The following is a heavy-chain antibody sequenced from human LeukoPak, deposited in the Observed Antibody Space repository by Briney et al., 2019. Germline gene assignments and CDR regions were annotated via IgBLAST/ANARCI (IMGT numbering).Heavy chain of an antibody. J-gene: IGHJ6*03. CDR3: AKPPYDSSGYYPLGDYYYMDV. V-gene: IGHV3-30*02. CDR2: IRYDGSEN. Sequence: GGSLRLSCAASGFTFSNYGMHWVRQAPGKGLEWVAFIRYDGSENYYADSVSGRFTISRDNSKNTLYLQMNSLRAEDTAVYYCAKPPYDSSGYYPLGDYYYMDVWGKGTTVTISS. CDR1: GFTFSNYG. D-gene: IGHD3-22*01.